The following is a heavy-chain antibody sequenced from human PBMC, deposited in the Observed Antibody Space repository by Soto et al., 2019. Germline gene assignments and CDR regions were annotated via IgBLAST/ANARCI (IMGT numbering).Heavy chain of an antibody. D-gene: IGHD5-12*01. CDR2: MDPRNGNT. V-gene: IGHV1-8*01. CDR1: GYTFSNFD. Sequence: QVQLVQSGAEVQKPGASVQVSCKASGYTFSNFDINGVRQAPGQGLGWVGGMDPRNGNTGYAEKFQGRITLTGNTATSLAYLELSSLRSEDTAVYYCARHLGDCRATSGPFLSILGVWGQGTTVIVS. J-gene: IGHJ6*02. CDR3: ARHLGDCRATSGPFLSILGV.